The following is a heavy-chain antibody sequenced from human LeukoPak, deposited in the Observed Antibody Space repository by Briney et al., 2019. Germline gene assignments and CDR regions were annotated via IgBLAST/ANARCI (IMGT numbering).Heavy chain of an antibody. CDR3: ARDDPTYYDILTDYYEPFDY. Sequence: ASVKVSCKASGYTFTSYGISWVRQAPGQGLEWVGGISAYNGNTNYAQKLQGRVTMTTDTSTSTAYMELRSLRSDDTAVYYCARDDPTYYDILTDYYEPFDYWGQGTLVTVSS. D-gene: IGHD3-9*01. V-gene: IGHV1-18*01. J-gene: IGHJ4*02. CDR2: ISAYNGNT. CDR1: GYTFTSYG.